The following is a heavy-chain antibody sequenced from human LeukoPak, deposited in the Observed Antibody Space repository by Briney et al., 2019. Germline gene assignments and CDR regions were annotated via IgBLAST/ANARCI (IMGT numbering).Heavy chain of an antibody. CDR3: ARGSLVHYYGSGSYRIRAGFDY. Sequence: GGSLRLSCAASGFTFNRYNMNWVRRAPGKGLEWVSSISTSSSYIYYADSVRGRFTISRDNAKNSLYLQMNSLRAEDTAVYYCARGSLVHYYGSGSYRIRAGFDYWGQGTLVTVSS. V-gene: IGHV3-21*01. CDR2: ISTSSSYI. D-gene: IGHD3-10*01. J-gene: IGHJ4*02. CDR1: GFTFNRYN.